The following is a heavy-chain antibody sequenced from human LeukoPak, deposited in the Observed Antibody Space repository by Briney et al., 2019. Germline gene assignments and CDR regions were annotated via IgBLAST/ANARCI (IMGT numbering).Heavy chain of an antibody. J-gene: IGHJ4*02. CDR3: ARYGPTGGFDY. CDR2: INPSGGST. D-gene: IGHD3-16*01. V-gene: IGHV1-46*01. Sequence: HWVRQXXGQGLEWMGIINPSGGSTSYAQKLQGRVTMTTDTSTSTAYMELRSLRSDDTAVYYCARYGPTGGFDYWGQGTLVTVSS.